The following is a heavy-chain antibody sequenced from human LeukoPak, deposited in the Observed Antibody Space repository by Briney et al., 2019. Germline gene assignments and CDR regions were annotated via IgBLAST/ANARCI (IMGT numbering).Heavy chain of an antibody. V-gene: IGHV4-4*07. CDR2: IYTSAIISGNT. D-gene: IGHD3-22*01. J-gene: IGHJ3*02. Sequence: SETLSLTCTVSGASISSYYWSWIRQPPGKGLEWIGRIYTSAIISGNTNYNPSLKSRVTISVDTSKNQFSLKLSSVTAADTAVYYCARDARRFYDYYDTYDAFDIWGQGTMVTVSS. CDR1: GASISSYY. CDR3: ARDARRFYDYYDTYDAFDI.